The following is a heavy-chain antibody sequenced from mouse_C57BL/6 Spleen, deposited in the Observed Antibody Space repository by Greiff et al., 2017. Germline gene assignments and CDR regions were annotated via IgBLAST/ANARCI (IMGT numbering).Heavy chain of an antibody. D-gene: IGHD1-1*01. CDR3: ARTDYGSSPFAY. Sequence: VKLMESGAELARPGASVKLSCKASGYTFTSYGISWVKQRTGQGLEWIGEIYPRSGNTYYNEKFKGKATLTADKSSSKAYMELRSLTSEDSAVYFCARTDYGSSPFAYWGQGTLVTVSA. CDR2: IYPRSGNT. J-gene: IGHJ3*01. CDR1: GYTFTSYG. V-gene: IGHV1-81*01.